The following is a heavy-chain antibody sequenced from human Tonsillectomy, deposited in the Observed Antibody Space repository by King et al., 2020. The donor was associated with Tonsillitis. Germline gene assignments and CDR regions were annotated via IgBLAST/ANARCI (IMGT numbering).Heavy chain of an antibody. J-gene: IGHJ4*02. CDR1: GVSISSGSYY. CDR3: ATKHYYDTSRYFPWFDY. V-gene: IGHV4-61*01. CDR2: IYYSGST. Sequence: HVQLQESGPGLVKPSETLSLTCTVSGVSISSGSYYWSWIRQPPGKGLEWIGYIYYSGSTNYNPSLKSRVTISVDTSKNQFSLKLSSVTAADTAVYYCATKHYYDTSRYFPWFDYWGQGTLVTVSS. D-gene: IGHD3-22*01.